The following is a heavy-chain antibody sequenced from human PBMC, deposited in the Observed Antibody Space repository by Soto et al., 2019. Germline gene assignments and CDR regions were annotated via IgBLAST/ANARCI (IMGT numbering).Heavy chain of an antibody. Sequence: GGSLRLSCEASGFMFSTYLMSWGRQAPGKGLEWVANIKQGGNEKFYVDSVKGRFTISRDNAKKSLFLQMNSLRPEDTAVYYCVGALTYEVPYYYYGMDVWGQGTTVTVPS. J-gene: IGHJ6*02. D-gene: IGHD3-16*01. CDR3: VGALTYEVPYYYYGMDV. V-gene: IGHV3-7*01. CDR1: GFMFSTYL. CDR2: IKQGGNEK.